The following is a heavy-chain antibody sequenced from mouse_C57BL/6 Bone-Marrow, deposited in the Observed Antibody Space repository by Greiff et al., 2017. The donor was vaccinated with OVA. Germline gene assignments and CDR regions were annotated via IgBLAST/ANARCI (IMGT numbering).Heavy chain of an antibody. CDR1: GFTFSSYG. CDR3: ARSSPRWYFDV. D-gene: IGHD1-1*01. J-gene: IGHJ1*03. Sequence: EVQLQQSGGDLVKPGGSLKLSCAASGFTFSSYGMSWVRQTPDKRLEWVATISSGGSYTYYPDSVKGRFTISRDNAKNTLYLQMSSLKSEDTAMYYCARSSPRWYFDVWGTGTTVTVSS. V-gene: IGHV5-6*01. CDR2: ISSGGSYT.